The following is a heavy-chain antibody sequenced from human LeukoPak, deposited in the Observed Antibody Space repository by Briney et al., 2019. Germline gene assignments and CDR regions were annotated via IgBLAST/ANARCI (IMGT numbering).Heavy chain of an antibody. D-gene: IGHD4-23*01. CDR3: ARLGSGAGRWDFDY. V-gene: IGHV4-59*01. CDR2: IYYSGST. Sequence: SETLSLICTVSGGSISSYYWSWIRQPPGKGLEWIAYIYYSGSTNYNPSLKSRVTISVDTSKNQFSLKLSSVTAADTAVYYCARLGSGAGRWDFDYWGQGTLVTVSS. J-gene: IGHJ4*02. CDR1: GGSISSYY.